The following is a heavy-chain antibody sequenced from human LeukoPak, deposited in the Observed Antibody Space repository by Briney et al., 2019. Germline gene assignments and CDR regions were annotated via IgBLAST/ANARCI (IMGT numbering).Heavy chain of an antibody. CDR1: GFTFSSYG. V-gene: IGHV3-30*18. Sequence: GGSLRLSCAASGFTFSSYGMHWVRQAPGKGLEWVAVISYDGSNKYYADPVKGRFTISRDNSKNTLYLQMNSLRAEDTAVYYCAKEPPFTMVQGVMLGDWGQGTLVTVSS. J-gene: IGHJ4*02. D-gene: IGHD3-10*01. CDR3: AKEPPFTMVQGVMLGD. CDR2: ISYDGSNK.